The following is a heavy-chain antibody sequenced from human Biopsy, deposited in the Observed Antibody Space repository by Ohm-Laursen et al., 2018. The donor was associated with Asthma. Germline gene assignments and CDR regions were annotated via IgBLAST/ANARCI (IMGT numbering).Heavy chain of an antibody. V-gene: IGHV3-30*03. J-gene: IGHJ6*02. CDR1: GFTFGNFW. CDR2: ISFDGSNE. CDR3: ARKIAARGGMGV. Sequence: SLRLSCTASGFTFGNFWMSWGRQTPGKGLEWVAVISFDGSNEDYADSVKGRFTISRDNSKNTLFLEMNSLRPEDTTVYYCARKIAARGGMGVWGQGTTVTVSS. D-gene: IGHD6-6*01.